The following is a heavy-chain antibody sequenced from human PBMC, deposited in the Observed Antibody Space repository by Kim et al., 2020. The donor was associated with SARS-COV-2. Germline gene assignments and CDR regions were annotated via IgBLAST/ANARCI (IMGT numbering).Heavy chain of an antibody. Sequence: SETLSLTCTVSGYSISSGYYWGWIRQPPGKGLEWIGSIYHSGSTYYNPSLKSRVTISVDTSKNQFSLKLSSVTAADTAVYYCARESHYYGSPPMDVWGQG. V-gene: IGHV4-38-2*02. CDR3: ARESHYYGSPPMDV. J-gene: IGHJ6*02. D-gene: IGHD3-10*01. CDR2: IYHSGST. CDR1: GYSISSGYY.